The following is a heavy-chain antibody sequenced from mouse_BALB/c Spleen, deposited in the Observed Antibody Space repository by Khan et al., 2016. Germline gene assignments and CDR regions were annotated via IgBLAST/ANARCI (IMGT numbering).Heavy chain of an antibody. Sequence: EVQLQESGPGLVKPSQSLSLTCSVTGYSITSGYYWNWIRQFPGNKLEWMGSISYDGSTNYNPSLKNRISITRDTSKNQFFLQLNSVTTEDTASYCCARDDLTGTFGYWGQGTLITVSA. CDR2: ISYDGST. CDR3: ARDDLTGTFGY. D-gene: IGHD4-1*01. J-gene: IGHJ3*01. CDR1: GYSITSGYY. V-gene: IGHV3-6*02.